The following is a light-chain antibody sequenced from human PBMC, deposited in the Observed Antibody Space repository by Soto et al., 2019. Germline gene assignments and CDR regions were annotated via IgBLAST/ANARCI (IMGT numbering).Light chain of an antibody. CDR3: KQYKSYEIFT. CDR1: QSINSW. J-gene: IGKJ3*01. Sequence: DIQMTQTPSTQSASVGDRVTITCRASQSINSWLAWYQQKPGKAPTLLIYKASSLESGVPSRFSGSGSGTEFTLTISSLQPEDFATYYCKQYKSYEIFTFGPGTKVDIK. V-gene: IGKV1-5*03. CDR2: KAS.